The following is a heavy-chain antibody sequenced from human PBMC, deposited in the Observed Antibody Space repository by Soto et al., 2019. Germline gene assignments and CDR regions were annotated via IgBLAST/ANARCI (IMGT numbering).Heavy chain of an antibody. CDR2: INPNSGGT. J-gene: IGHJ4*02. D-gene: IGHD4-17*01. CDR3: ARDLGDYGLRYFDY. CDR1: GYTFTGYY. V-gene: IGHV1-2*04. Sequence: QVQLVQSGAEVEKPGASVKVSCKASGYTFTGYYMHWVRQAPGQGLEWMGWINPNSGGTNYAQKFQGWVTMTRDTSISTAYMELSRLRSDDTAVYYCARDLGDYGLRYFDYWGQGTLVTVSS.